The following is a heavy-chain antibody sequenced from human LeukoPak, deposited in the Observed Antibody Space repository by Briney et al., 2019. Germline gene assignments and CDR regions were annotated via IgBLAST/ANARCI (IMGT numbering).Heavy chain of an antibody. CDR2: IYYSGST. V-gene: IGHV4-59*01. CDR3: ARETSQEGAHYMDV. D-gene: IGHD3-16*01. CDR1: GGSISSYY. J-gene: IGHJ6*03. Sequence: PSETLSLTCTVSGGSISSYYWSWIRQPPGKGLEWIGYIYYSGSTNYNPSLKSRVTISVHTSKNQFSLKLRSVTAADTAVYYCARETSQEGAHYMDVWGKGTTVTISS.